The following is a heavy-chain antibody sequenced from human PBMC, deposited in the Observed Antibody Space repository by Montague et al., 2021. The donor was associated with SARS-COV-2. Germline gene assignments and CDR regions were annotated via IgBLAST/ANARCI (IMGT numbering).Heavy chain of an antibody. CDR1: GGSFNDYY. D-gene: IGHD3-10*01. V-gene: IGHV4-34*01. Sequence: SETLSLTCAVYGGSFNDYYWSWVRQPPGKGLEWIGEINHGGITNYSPSLKSRVTISADTSKNQFSLKLSSVTAADTAVYYCAREGVYGSRYYYGMDVWGQGTTVTVSS. CDR3: AREGVYGSRYYYGMDV. CDR2: INHGGIT. J-gene: IGHJ6*02.